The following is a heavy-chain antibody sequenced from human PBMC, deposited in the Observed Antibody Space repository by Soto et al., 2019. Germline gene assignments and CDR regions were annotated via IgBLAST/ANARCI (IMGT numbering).Heavy chain of an antibody. D-gene: IGHD2-2*01. V-gene: IGHV3-30*18. CDR3: AKVRLYCRSTSCSHYYYYGMDV. CDR1: GLTFSSYG. CDR2: ISHDGNNK. Sequence: GGSMRLSCAASGLTFSSYGMHWVRQAPGKGLEWVAVISHDGNNKYYADSVKGRFTISRDNSKNTLYLQMNSLRAEDTAVYYCAKVRLYCRSTSCSHYYYYGMDVWGQGTTVTVSS. J-gene: IGHJ6*02.